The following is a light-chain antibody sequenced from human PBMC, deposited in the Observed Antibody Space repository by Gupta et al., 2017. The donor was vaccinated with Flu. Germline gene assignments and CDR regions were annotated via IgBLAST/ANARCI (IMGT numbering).Light chain of an antibody. CDR1: HCVSSIY. J-gene: IGKJ2*03. CDR2: GAS. CDR3: QQYGGSPLYS. Sequence: EIVLPPSPATLSLSLVESATLSCRASHCVSSIYLGWYQQKPGQAPRLLIYGASNRPPGVPDRFSGSGSGTDFTLTITRLEPVEFAVYYCQQYGGSPLYSFGQGTKLEMK. V-gene: IGKV3-20*01.